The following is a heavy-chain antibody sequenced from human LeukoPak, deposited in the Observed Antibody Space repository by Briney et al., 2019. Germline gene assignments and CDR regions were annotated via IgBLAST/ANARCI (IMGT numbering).Heavy chain of an antibody. D-gene: IGHD3-22*01. V-gene: IGHV3-48*03. Sequence: GGSLRLSCAASGFTFSSYEMNWVRQAPGKGLEWVSYISSSSSTIYYADSVKGRFTISRDNAKNSLYLQMNSLRAEDTAVYYCAREYYDSSGYYPVPYYYYMDVWGKGTTVTVSS. CDR2: ISSSSSTI. J-gene: IGHJ6*03. CDR1: GFTFSSYE. CDR3: AREYYDSSGYYPVPYYYYMDV.